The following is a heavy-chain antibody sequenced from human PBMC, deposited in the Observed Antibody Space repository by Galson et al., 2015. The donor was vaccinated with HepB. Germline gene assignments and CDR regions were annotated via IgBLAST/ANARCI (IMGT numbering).Heavy chain of an antibody. Sequence: SLRLSCAASEFILSMYWMNWVRQAPGKGLEWVANIKEDGSEKNYVDSVKGRLTIARDNAKNSLYLQMNSLRAEDTAVYYCARVERGEWYSFYYYGMDVWGRGTTVTVSS. D-gene: IGHD3-10*01. CDR2: IKEDGSEK. V-gene: IGHV3-7*05. CDR3: ARVERGEWYSFYYYGMDV. J-gene: IGHJ6*02. CDR1: EFILSMYW.